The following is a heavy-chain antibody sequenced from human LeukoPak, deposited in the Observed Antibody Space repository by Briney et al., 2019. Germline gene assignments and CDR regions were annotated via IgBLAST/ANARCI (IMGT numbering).Heavy chain of an antibody. V-gene: IGHV1-24*01. Sequence: ASVKVSCKVSGYTLTELSMHWVREAPGKGLEWMGGFDPEDGETIYAQKFQGRVTMTEDTSTDTAYMELSSLRSEDTAVYYCATTGTSGSRYDFWSGYYPFDYWGQGTLVTVSS. D-gene: IGHD3-3*01. CDR1: GYTLTELS. CDR2: FDPEDGET. J-gene: IGHJ4*02. CDR3: ATTGTSGSRYDFWSGYYPFDY.